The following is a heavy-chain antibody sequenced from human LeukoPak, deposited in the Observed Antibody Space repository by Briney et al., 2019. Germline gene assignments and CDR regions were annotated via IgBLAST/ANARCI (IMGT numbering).Heavy chain of an antibody. CDR1: GFTFSSYA. CDR3: AKTSRGNSGYDSPFDS. Sequence: GGSLRLSCAASGFTFSSYAMSWVRQAPGKGLEWVSVISGSGGSTYYADSVKGRSTIFRDNSKNTLYLQMNSLRAEDTAIYYCAKTSRGNSGYDSPFDSWGQGTLVTVSS. V-gene: IGHV3-23*01. J-gene: IGHJ4*02. D-gene: IGHD5-12*01. CDR2: ISGSGGST.